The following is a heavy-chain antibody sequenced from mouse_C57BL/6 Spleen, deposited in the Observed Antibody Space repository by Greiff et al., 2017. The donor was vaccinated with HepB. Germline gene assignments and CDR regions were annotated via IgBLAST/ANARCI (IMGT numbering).Heavy chain of an antibody. CDR3: ARPITTVVESGFAY. J-gene: IGHJ3*01. CDR1: GFTFSSYT. Sequence: EVKLVESGGGLVKPGGSLKLSCAASGFTFSSYTMSWVRQTPEKRLEWVATISGGGGNTYYPDSVKGRFTISRDNAKNTLYLQMSSLRSEDTALYYCARPITTVVESGFAYWGQGTLVTVSA. CDR2: ISGGGGNT. D-gene: IGHD1-1*01. V-gene: IGHV5-9*01.